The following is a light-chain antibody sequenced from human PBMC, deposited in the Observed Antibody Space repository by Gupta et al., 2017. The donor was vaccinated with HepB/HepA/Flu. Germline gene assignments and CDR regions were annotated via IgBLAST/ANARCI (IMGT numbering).Light chain of an antibody. J-gene: IGKJ4*01. CDR3: QQSYTIPLT. CDR2: GAS. Sequence: DIHITQSPTSLSASVGDRVTITCRASQSIISSLNWYQHKPGKAPKLLIYGASNLQSGAPSRFSGSGSGTDFTLTISSLQPEDFATYYCQQSYTIPLTFGGGTKVEIK. CDR1: QSIISS. V-gene: IGKV1-39*01.